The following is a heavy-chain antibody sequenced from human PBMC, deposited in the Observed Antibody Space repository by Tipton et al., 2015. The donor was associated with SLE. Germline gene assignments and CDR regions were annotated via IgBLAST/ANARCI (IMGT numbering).Heavy chain of an antibody. CDR1: GYSISSGYY. CDR2: IYHSGST. CDR3: ARGRGAVAGSAFDI. Sequence: TLSLTCTVSGYSISSGYYWGWIRQPPGKGLEWIGSIYHSGSTYYNPSLKSRVTISVDKSKNQFPLKLSSVTAADTAVYYCARGRGAVAGSAFDIWGQGTMVTVSS. V-gene: IGHV4-38-2*02. D-gene: IGHD6-19*01. J-gene: IGHJ3*02.